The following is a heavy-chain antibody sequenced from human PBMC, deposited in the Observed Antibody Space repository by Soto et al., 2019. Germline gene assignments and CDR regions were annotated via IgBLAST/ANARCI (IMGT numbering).Heavy chain of an antibody. CDR1: GGSFSGYY. Sequence: SETLSLTCAVYGGSFSGYYWSWIRQPPGKGLEWIGEINHSGSTNYNPSLKSRVTISVDTSKNQFSLKLSSVTAADTAVYYCARQSGYDSGFGITYYYYMDVWGKGTTVTVSS. CDR2: INHSGST. J-gene: IGHJ6*03. CDR3: ARQSGYDSGFGITYYYYMDV. D-gene: IGHD5-12*01. V-gene: IGHV4-34*01.